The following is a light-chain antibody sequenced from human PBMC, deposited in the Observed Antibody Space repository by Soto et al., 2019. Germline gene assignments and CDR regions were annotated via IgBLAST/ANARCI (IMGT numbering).Light chain of an antibody. V-gene: IGLV1-44*01. CDR3: AAWDDSLNGPL. Sequence: QSVLTQPPSASGTPGQRVTISCSGSSSSIGSNTVNWYQQLPGTAPKLLIYSDHQRPSGVPDRFSGSKSGTSASLAISGLRSEDEADYYCAAWDDSLNGPLFGGGTQLTVL. J-gene: IGLJ2*01. CDR1: SSSIGSNT. CDR2: SDH.